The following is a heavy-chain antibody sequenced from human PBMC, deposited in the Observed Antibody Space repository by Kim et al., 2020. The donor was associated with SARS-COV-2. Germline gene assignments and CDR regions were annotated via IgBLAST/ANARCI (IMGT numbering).Heavy chain of an antibody. CDR1: GYTFTGYY. D-gene: IGHD1-26*01. CDR2: INPNSGT. J-gene: IGHJ4*02. CDR3: ARGGWERLWGDY. Sequence: ASVKVSCKASGYTFTGYYIHWVRQAPGQGLEWMGRINPNSGTNYAQKFQGRVTMTRDTSISTAYMELSRLRSDDTAVYYCARGGWERLWGDYWGQGTLVTVSS. V-gene: IGHV1-2*06.